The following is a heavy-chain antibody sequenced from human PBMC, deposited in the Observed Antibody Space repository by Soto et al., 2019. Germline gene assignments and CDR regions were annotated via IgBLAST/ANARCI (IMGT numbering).Heavy chain of an antibody. CDR2: ISTYTGNT. CDR3: ARGYHYGSGSPTPGGMDV. J-gene: IGHJ6*02. D-gene: IGHD3-10*01. CDR1: GYTFTNYD. V-gene: IGHV1-18*01. Sequence: QVHLVQSGAEVKKPGASVKVSCKASGYTFTNYDINWVRQAPGQGLEWMGWISTYTGNTNYAQKLQGRVTMTTDTSTSTAYMEMRSLRSDDTAVYYCARGYHYGSGSPTPGGMDVWGQGTTVTVSS.